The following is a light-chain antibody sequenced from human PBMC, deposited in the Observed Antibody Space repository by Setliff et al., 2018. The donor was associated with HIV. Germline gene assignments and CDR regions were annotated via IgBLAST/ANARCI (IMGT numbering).Light chain of an antibody. CDR3: GTWDSSLSAWV. J-gene: IGLJ3*02. V-gene: IGLV2-23*02. CDR1: SSNVGSYNL. CDR2: EVN. Sequence: QSALTQPASVSGSPGQSITISCTGNSSNVGSYNLVSWYQQHSDKSPKLMIYEVNKRPSGVSDRFSGSKSGNTASLTISGLQAEDEADYYCGTWDSSLSAWVFGGGTKVTVL.